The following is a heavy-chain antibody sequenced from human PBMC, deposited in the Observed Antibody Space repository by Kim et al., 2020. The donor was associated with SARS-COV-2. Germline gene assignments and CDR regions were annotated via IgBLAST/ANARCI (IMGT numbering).Heavy chain of an antibody. CDR3: ARVWYYDSSGYDWYFDL. V-gene: IGHV4-59*01. Sequence: LRGRVTISVDTSKNQFSLKLSSVTAADTAVYYCARVWYYDSSGYDWYFDLWGRGTLVTVSS. D-gene: IGHD3-22*01. J-gene: IGHJ2*01.